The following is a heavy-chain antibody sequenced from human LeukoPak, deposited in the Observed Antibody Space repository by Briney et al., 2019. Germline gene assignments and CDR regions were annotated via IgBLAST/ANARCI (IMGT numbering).Heavy chain of an antibody. Sequence: GGSLRLSCAASGFTFSSYSMNWVRQAPGKGLEWVSSISSSSSYIYYADSVKGRFTISRDNAKNSLYLQMNSLRAEDTAVYYCARNLPQLLRNYYYYMDVWGKGTTVTVSS. V-gene: IGHV3-21*01. J-gene: IGHJ6*03. CDR3: ARNLPQLLRNYYYYMDV. D-gene: IGHD2-2*01. CDR2: ISSSSSYI. CDR1: GFTFSSYS.